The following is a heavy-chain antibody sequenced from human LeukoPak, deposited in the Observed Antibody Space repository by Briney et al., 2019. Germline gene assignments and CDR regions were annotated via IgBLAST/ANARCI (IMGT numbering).Heavy chain of an antibody. D-gene: IGHD6-13*01. Sequence: SGPTLVKPTQTLTLTCTFSGFSLSTSGVGVGWIRQPPGKALEWLALIYWDDDKRYSPSLKSRLTITKDTSKNQVVLTMTNMDPVDTATYYCARIIRLQTIGGTAAYYFDYWGQGTLVTVSS. CDR1: GFSLSTSGVG. V-gene: IGHV2-5*02. CDR2: IYWDDDK. CDR3: ARIIRLQTIGGTAAYYFDY. J-gene: IGHJ4*02.